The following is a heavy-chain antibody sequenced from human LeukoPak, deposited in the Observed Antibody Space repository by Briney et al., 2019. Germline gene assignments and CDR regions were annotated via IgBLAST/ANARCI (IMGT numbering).Heavy chain of an antibody. Sequence: PSETLSLTCTVSGGSISSYYWSWLRQPPGKGLEWIGYIYYSGSTNYNPSLKSRVTISVDTSKNQFSLKLSSVTAADTAVYYCARSTGELSPFDYWGQGTLVTVSS. D-gene: IGHD1-26*01. CDR1: GGSISSYY. CDR2: IYYSGST. CDR3: ARSTGELSPFDY. J-gene: IGHJ4*02. V-gene: IGHV4-59*08.